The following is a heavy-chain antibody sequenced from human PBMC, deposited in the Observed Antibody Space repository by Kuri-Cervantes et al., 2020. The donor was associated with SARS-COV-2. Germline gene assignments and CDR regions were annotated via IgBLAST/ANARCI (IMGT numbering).Heavy chain of an antibody. CDR3: ARILKGDFLSGYYIKKYDYYYMDV. CDR2: IYTDDST. V-gene: IGHV3-66*01. D-gene: IGHD3-3*01. J-gene: IGHJ6*03. Sequence: GGSLTLSCPASGFPVISSYMTWARQAPGKGLEWVSVIYTDDSTYYADSVMGRFTISRDNSKNTLYLQMNSPRVEDTAVYYCARILKGDFLSGYYIKKYDYYYMDVWGKGTTVTVSS. CDR1: GFPVISSY.